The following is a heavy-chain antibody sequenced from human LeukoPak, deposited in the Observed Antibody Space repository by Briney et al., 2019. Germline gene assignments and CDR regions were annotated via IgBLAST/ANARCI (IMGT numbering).Heavy chain of an antibody. J-gene: IGHJ4*02. Sequence: PGGSLRLSCAASGFTFSSYAMSWVRQAPGKGLEWVSAISGSGGSTYYADSVKGRFTISRDNSKNTLYLQMNSLRAEDTAVYYCAKDPCYYDSSGYDYWGQGTLVTVSS. CDR3: AKDPCYYDSSGYDY. V-gene: IGHV3-23*01. CDR2: ISGSGGST. D-gene: IGHD3-22*01. CDR1: GFTFSSYA.